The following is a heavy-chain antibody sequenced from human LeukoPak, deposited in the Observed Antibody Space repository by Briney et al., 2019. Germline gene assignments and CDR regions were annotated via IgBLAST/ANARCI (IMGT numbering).Heavy chain of an antibody. Sequence: SVKVSCKASGGTFSSYAISWVRQAPGQGLEWMGGIIPIFGTANYAQKFQGRVTITADKSTSTAYMELSSLRSEDTAVYYCARVLSGRGSLYDYYYYMDVWGKGTTVTISS. V-gene: IGHV1-69*06. D-gene: IGHD3-10*01. CDR3: ARVLSGRGSLYDYYYYMDV. CDR2: IIPIFGTA. J-gene: IGHJ6*03. CDR1: GGTFSSYA.